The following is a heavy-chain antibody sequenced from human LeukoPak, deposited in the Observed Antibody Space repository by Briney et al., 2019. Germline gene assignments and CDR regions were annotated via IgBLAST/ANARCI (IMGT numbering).Heavy chain of an antibody. CDR3: AATYYDYVWGSLDY. J-gene: IGHJ4*02. Sequence: GGSLRLSCAASGFTFDDYAMHWVRQAPGKGLEWVSLISWDGGSTYYADSVKGRFTISRDNSKNSLYLQMNRLRAEDTALYYCAATYYDYVWGSLDYWGQGTLVTVSS. V-gene: IGHV3-43D*04. CDR1: GFTFDDYA. CDR2: ISWDGGST. D-gene: IGHD3-16*01.